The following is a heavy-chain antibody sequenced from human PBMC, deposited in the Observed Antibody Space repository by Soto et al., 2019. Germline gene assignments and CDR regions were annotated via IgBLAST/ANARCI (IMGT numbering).Heavy chain of an antibody. V-gene: IGHV1-18*01. CDR1: GYTFTSYG. J-gene: IGHJ6*02. D-gene: IGHD2-2*01. CDR2: ISAYNGNT. Sequence: QVQLVQSGAEVKKPGASVKVSCKASGYTFTSYGISWVRQAPGQGLEWMGWISAYNGNTNYAQQLQGRVTMTKDTSTSPADMELRSLRADDTAVDYCARDFWGVPAAKGGGMDVWGQGNTVTVSS. CDR3: ARDFWGVPAAKGGGMDV.